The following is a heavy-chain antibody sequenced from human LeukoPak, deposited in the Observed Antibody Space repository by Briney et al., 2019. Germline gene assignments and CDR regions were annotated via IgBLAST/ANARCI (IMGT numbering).Heavy chain of an antibody. V-gene: IGHV3-11*04. D-gene: IGHD1-26*01. CDR2: ISNSGETI. J-gene: IGHJ2*01. CDR1: GFTLSDYY. CDR3: ARDVGVGGKNLYWSFDL. Sequence: SGGSLRLSCAASGFTLSDYYMSWVRQAPGKGLEWVSYISNSGETIYYADSVRGRFTISRDSAKNSLYLQMNSLRADDMAIYYCARDVGVGGKNLYWSFDLWGRGTLVTVSS.